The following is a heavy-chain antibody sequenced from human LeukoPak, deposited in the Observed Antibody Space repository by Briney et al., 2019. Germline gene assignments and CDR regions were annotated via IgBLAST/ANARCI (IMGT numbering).Heavy chain of an antibody. CDR2: ISAYNGNT. CDR3: ARVSLGYCSSTSCYGPRGAFDI. D-gene: IGHD2-2*01. J-gene: IGHJ3*02. CDR1: GYTFTSYG. Sequence: VASVKVSCKASGYTFTSYGISWVRQAPGQGLEWMGWISAYNGNTNYAQKLQGRVTMTTDTSTSTAYMELRSLRSDDTAVYYCARVSLGYCSSTSCYGPRGAFDIWGQGTMVTVSS. V-gene: IGHV1-18*01.